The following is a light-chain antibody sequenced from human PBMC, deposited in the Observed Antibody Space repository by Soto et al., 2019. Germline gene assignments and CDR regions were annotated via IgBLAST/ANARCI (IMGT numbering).Light chain of an antibody. CDR3: SSKRDSSTLFV. CDR1: SGDIGSYNR. J-gene: IGLJ1*01. Sequence: QSVLTQPASVSGSPGQSITISCTGTSGDIGSYNRVSWYQQHPGKAPKLLIYEVTNRPSGVSDRFSGSKSGNTASLTISGLQAEDEADYYCSSKRDSSTLFVFGTGTKLTVL. CDR2: EVT. V-gene: IGLV2-14*01.